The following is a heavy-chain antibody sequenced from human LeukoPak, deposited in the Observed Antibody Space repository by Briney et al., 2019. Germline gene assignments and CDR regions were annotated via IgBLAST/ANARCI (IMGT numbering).Heavy chain of an antibody. CDR2: ISSSSSYI. CDR3: ARGITAAHQLDY. CDR1: GFTFSSYS. J-gene: IGHJ4*02. D-gene: IGHD6-13*01. V-gene: IGHV3-21*01. Sequence: PGGSLRLSCAASGFTFSSYSMNWVRQAPRKGLEWVSSISSSSSYIYYADSMKGRFTISRDNAKNSLYLQMNSLRAEDTAVYYCARGITAAHQLDYWGQGTLVTVSS.